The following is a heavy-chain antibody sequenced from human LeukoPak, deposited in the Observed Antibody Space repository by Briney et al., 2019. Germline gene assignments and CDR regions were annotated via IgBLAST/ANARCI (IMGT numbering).Heavy chain of an antibody. J-gene: IGHJ3*02. D-gene: IGHD3-22*01. CDR3: VRGNYDNRGYSNAFDI. Sequence: SETLSLTCTVSGGSISTYYWSWIRQPPGKGPEWIGYIYYSGSTNYNPSLKSRVTISVDTSKNQFSLKLSSVTAADTAVYYCVRGNYDNRGYSNAFDIWGQGAMVTVSS. V-gene: IGHV4-59*01. CDR2: IYYSGST. CDR1: GGSISTYY.